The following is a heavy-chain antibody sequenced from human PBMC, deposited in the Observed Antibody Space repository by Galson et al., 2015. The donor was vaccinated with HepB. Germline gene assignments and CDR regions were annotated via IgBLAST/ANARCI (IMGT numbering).Heavy chain of an antibody. J-gene: IGHJ6*02. D-gene: IGHD5-18*01. CDR3: ARDLRRPRDTWIQLWVLYGVDV. CDR1: GFTFSTYS. CDR2: ISSSSSYI. Sequence: ASGFTFSTYSMDWVRQAPGKGLEWVSSISSSSSYIYYADSVKGRFTISRDNAKNSLYLQMKSLRAEDTAVYYCARDLRRPRDTWIQLWVLYGVDVWGQGTTVTVSS. V-gene: IGHV3-21*01.